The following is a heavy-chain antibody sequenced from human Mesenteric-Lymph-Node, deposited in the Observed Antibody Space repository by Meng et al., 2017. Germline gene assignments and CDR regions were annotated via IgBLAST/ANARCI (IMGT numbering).Heavy chain of an antibody. Sequence: QVQLQQGGAGLLKPSETLSLTCAVYGGSFSGYYWSWIRQPPGKGLEWIGEINHSGSTNYNPSLKSRVTISVDTSKNQFSLKLSSVTAADTAVYYCARGQGDYEVGSWGKWGQGTLVTVSS. CDR2: INHSGST. J-gene: IGHJ4*02. D-gene: IGHD4-17*01. CDR3: ARGQGDYEVGSWGK. V-gene: IGHV4-34*01. CDR1: GGSFSGYY.